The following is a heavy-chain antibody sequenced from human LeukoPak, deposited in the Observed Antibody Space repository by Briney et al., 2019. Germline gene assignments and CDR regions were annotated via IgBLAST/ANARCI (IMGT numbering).Heavy chain of an antibody. CDR3: ASLGLPIDAFDI. CDR1: GYTFTGYY. J-gene: IGHJ3*02. CDR2: INPNSGGT. D-gene: IGHD1-26*01. Sequence: GASVKVSCKASGYTFTGYYMHWVRQAPGQGLEWMGWINPNSGGTNCAQKFQGRVTMTRDTSISTAYMELSRLRSDDTAVYYCASLGLPIDAFDIWGQGTMVTVSS. V-gene: IGHV1-2*02.